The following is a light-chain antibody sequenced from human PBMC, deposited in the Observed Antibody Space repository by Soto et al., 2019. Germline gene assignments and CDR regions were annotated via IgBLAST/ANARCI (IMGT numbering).Light chain of an antibody. J-gene: IGKJ1*01. CDR3: QQYNNWPWT. V-gene: IGKV3-15*01. CDR2: GAS. CDR1: QSVSST. Sequence: EIVLTQSPGTLSLSPGERATLSCRASQSVSSTSLAWYQQKPGQAPRLLIYGASTRATGIPARFSGSGSGTEFTLTISSLQSEDFAVYYCQQYNNWPWTFCQRTNVDIK.